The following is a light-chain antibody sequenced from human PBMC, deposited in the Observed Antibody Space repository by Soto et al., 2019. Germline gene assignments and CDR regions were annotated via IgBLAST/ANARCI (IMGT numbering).Light chain of an antibody. CDR2: GAS. J-gene: IGKJ5*01. Sequence: EIVLTQSPGTLSLSPGERATLSCRASQSVSSSYLAWYQQKPVQAPRLLIYGASSRATGIPDRFNGSGSGTDSNLTISRLEPEDFAVYYCQQYNNWPPITFGQGTRLEIK. CDR1: QSVSSSY. CDR3: QQYNNWPPIT. V-gene: IGKV3-20*01.